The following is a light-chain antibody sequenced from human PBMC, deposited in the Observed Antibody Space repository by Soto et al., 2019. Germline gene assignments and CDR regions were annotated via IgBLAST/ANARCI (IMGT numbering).Light chain of an antibody. V-gene: IGLV2-14*01. CDR1: SSDVGGYNY. CDR3: SSYTSSSTPLV. J-gene: IGLJ1*01. CDR2: DVS. Sequence: QSALTQPASVSGSPGQSITISCTGTSSDVGGYNYVSWYQQHPGKAPKLMIYDVSNRPSGVSNRFSGSKSGNTASLTISGLQAEHEADYYCSSYTSSSTPLVFGTGTKVTAL.